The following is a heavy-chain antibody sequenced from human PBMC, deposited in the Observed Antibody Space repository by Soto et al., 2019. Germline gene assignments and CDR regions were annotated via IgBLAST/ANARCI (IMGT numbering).Heavy chain of an antibody. CDR3: AGEGSPKPRHYRMDV. Sequence: ASVKVSCKASGGTFSSYAISWVRQAPGQGLEWMGGIIPIFGTANYAQKFQGRVTITADESTSTAYMELSSLRSEDTAVYYCAGEGSPKPRHYRMDVWGQGTTVTVSS. CDR1: GGTFSSYA. V-gene: IGHV1-69*13. CDR2: IIPIFGTA. D-gene: IGHD6-19*01. J-gene: IGHJ6*02.